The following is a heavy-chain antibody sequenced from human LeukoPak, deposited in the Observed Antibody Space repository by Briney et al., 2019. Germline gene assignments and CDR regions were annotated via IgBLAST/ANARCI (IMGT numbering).Heavy chain of an antibody. J-gene: IGHJ5*02. CDR1: GGPFSSYA. CDR2: TIPIFGTA. CDR3: ARCGLYCSGGSCYWNWFDP. V-gene: IGHV1-69*05. D-gene: IGHD2-15*01. Sequence: GSSVKFSCKASGGPFSSYAISWVRQAPGQGLEWMGGTIPIFGTANYPQKFQGRVTITTDESTSTADMQLSSLRYEDTAVYYCARCGLYCSGGSCYWNWFDPWGQGTLVTVSS.